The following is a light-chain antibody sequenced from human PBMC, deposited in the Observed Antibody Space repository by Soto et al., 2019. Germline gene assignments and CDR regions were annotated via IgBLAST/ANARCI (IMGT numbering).Light chain of an antibody. CDR1: SSNIGNNY. V-gene: IGLV1-51*01. J-gene: IGLJ3*02. CDR2: DNN. Sequence: QSVLTQPPSVSAAPGQKVTISCSGSSSNIGNNYVSWYQQLPGTAPKLLIYDNNKRPSGIPDRFSGSKSGTPATLGITGLQTGDEADYYCGTWDSSLSAGWVFGGGTKLTVL. CDR3: GTWDSSLSAGWV.